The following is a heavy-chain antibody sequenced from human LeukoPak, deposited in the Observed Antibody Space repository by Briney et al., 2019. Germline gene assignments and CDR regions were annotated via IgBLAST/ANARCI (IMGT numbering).Heavy chain of an antibody. J-gene: IGHJ5*02. Sequence: ASVKVSCKASGYTFTGYYMHWVRQAPGQGLEWMGRINPNSGGTNYAQKFQGGVTMTRDTSTSTAYMELSRLRSDDTAVYYCARDRGTYGDYWFDPWGRGTLVTVSS. V-gene: IGHV1-2*06. CDR2: INPNSGGT. D-gene: IGHD4-17*01. CDR1: GYTFTGYY. CDR3: ARDRGTYGDYWFDP.